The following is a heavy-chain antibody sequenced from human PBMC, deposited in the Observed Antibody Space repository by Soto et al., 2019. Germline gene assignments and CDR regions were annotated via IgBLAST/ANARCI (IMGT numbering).Heavy chain of an antibody. J-gene: IGHJ4*02. CDR3: ATSGSSSWYYFDY. D-gene: IGHD6-13*01. CDR2: IWYDGSNK. CDR1: GFTFSSYG. Sequence: GGSLRLSCAASGFTFSSYGMHWVRQAPGKGLEWVAVIWYDGSNKYYADSVKGRFTISRDNSKNTLYLQMNSLRAEDTAVYYCATSGSSSWYYFDYWGQGTLVTVYS. V-gene: IGHV3-33*01.